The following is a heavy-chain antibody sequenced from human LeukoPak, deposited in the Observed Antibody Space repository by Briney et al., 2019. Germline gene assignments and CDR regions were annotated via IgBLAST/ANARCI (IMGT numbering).Heavy chain of an antibody. CDR2: IYYSGST. V-gene: IGHV4-59*01. CDR3: ARDAGGSLTGAFDI. CDR1: GGSISSYY. J-gene: IGHJ3*02. D-gene: IGHD3-16*01. Sequence: MPSETLSLTCTVSGGSISSYYWSWIRQPPGKGLEWIGYIYYSGSTNYNPSLKSRVTISVDTSKNQFSLKLSSVTAADTAVYYCARDAGGSLTGAFDIWGQGTMVTVSS.